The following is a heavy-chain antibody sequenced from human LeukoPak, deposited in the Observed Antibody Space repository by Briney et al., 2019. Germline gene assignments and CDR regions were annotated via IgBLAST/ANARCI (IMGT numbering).Heavy chain of an antibody. J-gene: IGHJ4*02. Sequence: GGSLRLSCAASGFTLSNYAMSWVRQAPGKGLEWVSLISGGRGSTYYADSVKGRFIISRDNSKNTLYLQMNTLRAEDTALYYCAKNAASGYGSDYFDYWGQGTLVTVSS. CDR1: GFTLSNYA. D-gene: IGHD1-1*01. CDR2: ISGGRGST. V-gene: IGHV3-23*01. CDR3: AKNAASGYGSDYFDY.